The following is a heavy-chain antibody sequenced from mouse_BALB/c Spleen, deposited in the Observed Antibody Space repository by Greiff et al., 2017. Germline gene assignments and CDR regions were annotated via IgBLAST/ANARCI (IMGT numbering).Heavy chain of an antibody. CDR2: ISYDGSN. V-gene: IGHV3-6*02. CDR1: GYSITSCYY. D-gene: IGHD3-1*01. CDR3: ARQLGLRFAY. J-gene: IGHJ3*01. Sequence: EVKLVESGPGLVKPSQSLSLTCSVTGYSITSCYYWNWIRQFPGNKLEWMGYISYDGSNNYNPSLKNRISITRDTSKNQFFLKLNSVTTEDTATHYCARQLGLRFAYWGQGTLVTVSA.